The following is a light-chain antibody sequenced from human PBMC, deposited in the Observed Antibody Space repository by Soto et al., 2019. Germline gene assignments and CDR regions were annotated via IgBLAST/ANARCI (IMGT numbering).Light chain of an antibody. CDR2: AAS. J-gene: IGKJ3*01. CDR3: LQGYNYPFT. Sequence: AIQMTQSPSSLSASVGDRVNITCRASQGIRNDLGWYQQKPGQAPNLLIYAASTLQSGVPSRFSGSGSGTDFTLTISSLQSEDFATYYCLQGYNYPFTFGPGTKVDIK. V-gene: IGKV1-6*01. CDR1: QGIRND.